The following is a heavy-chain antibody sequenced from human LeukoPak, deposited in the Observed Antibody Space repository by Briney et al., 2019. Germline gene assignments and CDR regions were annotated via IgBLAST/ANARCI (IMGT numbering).Heavy chain of an antibody. J-gene: IGHJ5*02. CDR1: GFIFSSYW. CDR2: IKQDASEK. V-gene: IGHV3-7*01. CDR3: TKDRSRQQMWGSVKKWFDP. Sequence: GSLRLSCSASGFIFSSYWMSWVRQAPGKGLEWVATIKQDASEKYYVDSVEGRFIISRDNAKNSLYLQMNSLRDEDTAVYYCTKDRSRQQMWGSVKKWFDPWGQGTLVTVSS. D-gene: IGHD6-13*01.